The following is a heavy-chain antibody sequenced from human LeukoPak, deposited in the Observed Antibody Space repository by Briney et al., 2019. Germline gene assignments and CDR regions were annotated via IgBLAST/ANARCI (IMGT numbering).Heavy chain of an antibody. CDR1: GFTFGNFG. J-gene: IGHJ2*01. CDR3: ARELVSSGTGYFDL. V-gene: IGHV3-23*01. Sequence: GGSLRLSCEASGFTFGNFGMTWVRQAPGKGLQWVSGITASSTCTYYAASVKGRFTVSRDNSQNTLHLQMNSLRADDTAVYYCARELVSSGTGYFDLWGRGTLVTVSS. D-gene: IGHD3-10*01. CDR2: ITASSTCT.